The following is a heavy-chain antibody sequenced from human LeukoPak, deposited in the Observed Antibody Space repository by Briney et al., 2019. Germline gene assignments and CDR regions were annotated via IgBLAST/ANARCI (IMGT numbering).Heavy chain of an antibody. J-gene: IGHJ3*02. Sequence: SETLSLTCTVSGGSISSYYWSWIRQPAGKGLEWIGRIYTGGSTNYNPSLKSRVTMSVDTSKNQFSLKLSSVTAADTAVYYCARVSYDSSGYYYSYAFDIWGQGTMVTVSS. CDR3: ARVSYDSSGYYYSYAFDI. CDR2: IYTGGST. V-gene: IGHV4-4*07. D-gene: IGHD3-22*01. CDR1: GGSISSYY.